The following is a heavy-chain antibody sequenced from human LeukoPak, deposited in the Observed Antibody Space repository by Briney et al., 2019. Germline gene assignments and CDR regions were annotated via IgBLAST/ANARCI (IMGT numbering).Heavy chain of an antibody. CDR2: ISGSGGST. CDR1: GFTFSSYA. D-gene: IGHD6-19*01. J-gene: IGHJ4*02. CDR3: AKINSGWYMVFYY. V-gene: IGHV3-23*01. Sequence: GGSLRLSCAASGFTFSSYAMSWVRQAPGKGLEWVSAISGSGGSTYYADSVKGWFTISRDNSKNTLYLQMNSLRAEDTAVYYCAKINSGWYMVFYYWGQGTLVTVSS.